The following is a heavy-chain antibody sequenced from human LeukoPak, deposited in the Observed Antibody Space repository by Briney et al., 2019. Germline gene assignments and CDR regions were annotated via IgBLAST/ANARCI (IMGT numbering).Heavy chain of an antibody. CDR3: ARGGGYSIDY. CDR2: IYYSGST. J-gene: IGHJ4*02. V-gene: IGHV4-59*01. CDR1: GGSIGSYY. D-gene: IGHD5-18*01. Sequence: SETLSLTCTVSGGSIGSYYWSWIRQPPGKGLEWIGYIYYSGSTNYNPSLKSRVTISVDTSKNQFSLKLSSVTAADTAVYYCARGGGYSIDYWGQGTLVTVSS.